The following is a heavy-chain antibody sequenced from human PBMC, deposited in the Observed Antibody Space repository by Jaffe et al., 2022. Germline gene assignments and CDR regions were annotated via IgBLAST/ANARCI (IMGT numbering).Heavy chain of an antibody. CDR2: ISAYNGNT. J-gene: IGHJ4*02. V-gene: IGHV1-18*01. Sequence: QVQLVQSGAEVKKPGASVKVSCKASGYTFTSYGISWVRQAPGQGLEWMGWISAYNGNTNYAQKLQGRVTMTTDTSTSTAYMELRSLRSDDTAVYYCARDYYRQYPNRRFLEWFHPDYWGQGTLVTVSS. D-gene: IGHD3-3*01. CDR1: GYTFTSYG. CDR3: ARDYYRQYPNRRFLEWFHPDY.